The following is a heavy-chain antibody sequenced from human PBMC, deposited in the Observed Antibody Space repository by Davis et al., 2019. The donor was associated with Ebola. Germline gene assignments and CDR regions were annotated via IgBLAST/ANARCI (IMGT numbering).Heavy chain of an antibody. D-gene: IGHD3-3*01. V-gene: IGHV4-39*07. CDR2: INHSGST. CDR3: ARTIGRGFDP. J-gene: IGHJ5*02. CDR1: GGSISSSSYY. Sequence: SETLSLTCTVSGGSISSSSYYWGWIRQPPGKGLEWIGEINHSGSTNYNPSLKSRVTISVDTSKNQFSLKLSSVTAADTAVYYCARTIGRGFDPWGQGTLVTVSS.